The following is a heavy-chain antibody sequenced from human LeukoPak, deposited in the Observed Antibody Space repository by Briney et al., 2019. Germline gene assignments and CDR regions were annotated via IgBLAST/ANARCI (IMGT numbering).Heavy chain of an antibody. D-gene: IGHD3-3*01. V-gene: IGHV3-33*01. CDR3: ARCPRTSYDSWSGYPQGYFDY. Sequence: GGSLRLSCAASGFTFSSYGMHWVRQAPGKGLEWVAVIWYDGSNKYYADSVKGRFTISRDNSKNTLYLQMNSLRAEDTAVYYCARCPRTSYDSWSGYPQGYFDYWGQGTLVTVSS. J-gene: IGHJ4*02. CDR2: IWYDGSNK. CDR1: GFTFSSYG.